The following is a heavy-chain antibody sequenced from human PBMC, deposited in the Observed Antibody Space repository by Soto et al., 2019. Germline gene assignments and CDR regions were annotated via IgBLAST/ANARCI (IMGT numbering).Heavy chain of an antibody. CDR1: GYTLTELS. CDR2: FDPEDGET. Sequence: ASVKVSCKVSGYTLTELSMHWVRQAPGKGLEWMGGFDPEDGETIYAQKFQGRVTMTRDTSTSTVYMELSSLRSEDTAVYYCARGAIYDFWSGYYGRWLDPWGQGTPVTVSS. V-gene: IGHV1-24*01. CDR3: ARGAIYDFWSGYYGRWLDP. J-gene: IGHJ5*02. D-gene: IGHD3-3*01.